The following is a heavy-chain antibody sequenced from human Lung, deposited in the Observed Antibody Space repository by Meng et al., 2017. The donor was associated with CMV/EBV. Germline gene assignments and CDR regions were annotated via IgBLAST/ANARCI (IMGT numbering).Heavy chain of an antibody. Sequence: GEXXKISCAASGFTFSSYHMSWVRQAPGKGLEWVSSITSSDTYKYYPDSLKGRFTISRDNARKLLYLQINNLRAEDTAVYYCAREFSSGYLYFDFWVQGTXVTVSS. V-gene: IGHV3-21*01. CDR2: ITSSDTYK. CDR3: AREFSSGYLYFDF. CDR1: GFTFSSYH. D-gene: IGHD3-9*01. J-gene: IGHJ4*02.